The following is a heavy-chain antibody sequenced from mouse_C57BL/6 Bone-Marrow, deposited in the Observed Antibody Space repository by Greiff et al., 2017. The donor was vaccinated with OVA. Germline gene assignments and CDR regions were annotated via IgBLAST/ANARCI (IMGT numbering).Heavy chain of an antibody. CDR2: IDPSDSYT. J-gene: IGHJ2*01. CDR1: GYTFTSYW. Sequence: QVQLQQPGAELVRPGTSVKLSCKASGYTFTSYWMHWVKQRPGQGLEWIGVIDPSDSYTNYNQKFKGKATLTVDTSSSTAYMQLSSLTSEDSAVYYCARSDLLLRVVDCYFDYWGQGTTLTVSS. D-gene: IGHD1-1*01. CDR3: ARSDLLLRVVDCYFDY. V-gene: IGHV1-59*01.